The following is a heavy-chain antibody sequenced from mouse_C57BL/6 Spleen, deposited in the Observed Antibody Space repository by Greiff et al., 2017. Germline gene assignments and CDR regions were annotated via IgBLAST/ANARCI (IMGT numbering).Heavy chain of an antibody. Sequence: EVQLVESGGGLVKPGGSLKLSCAASGFTFSDYGMHWVRQAPEKGLEWVAYISSGSSTIYYADTVKGRFTISRDNAKNTLFLQMTSLRSEDTAMYYCARELYYYGSSPHFDYWGQVTTLTVS. CDR2: ISSGSSTI. CDR3: ARELYYYGSSPHFDY. CDR1: GFTFSDYG. D-gene: IGHD1-1*01. J-gene: IGHJ2*01. V-gene: IGHV5-17*01.